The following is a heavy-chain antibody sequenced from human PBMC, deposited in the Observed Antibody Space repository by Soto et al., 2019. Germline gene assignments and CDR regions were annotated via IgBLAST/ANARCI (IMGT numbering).Heavy chain of an antibody. Sequence: PSETLSLTCAVYGGSFNGYYWNWIRQPPGKGLDWIGEINHSGSTNYNPSPKSRVTILVDTSKNQFSLKLSSVTAADTAVYYCASPMVRGIFDYWGQGTLVTVSS. V-gene: IGHV4-34*01. D-gene: IGHD3-10*01. CDR2: INHSGST. J-gene: IGHJ4*02. CDR1: GGSFNGYY. CDR3: ASPMVRGIFDY.